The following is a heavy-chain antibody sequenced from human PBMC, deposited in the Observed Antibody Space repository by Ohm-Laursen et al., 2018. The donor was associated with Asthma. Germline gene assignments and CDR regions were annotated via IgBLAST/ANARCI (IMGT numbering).Heavy chain of an antibody. D-gene: IGHD3-10*01. CDR1: GDSVSSNSAA. Sequence: QTLSLTCAISGDSVSSNSAAWNWIRQSPSRGLEWLGRTYYRSKWYNDYAVSVKSRITINPDTSKNQFSLQLNSVTPEDTAVYYCARGLWFGELSLLNNYYYYYGMDVWGQGTTVTVSS. V-gene: IGHV6-1*01. CDR3: ARGLWFGELSLLNNYYYYYGMDV. CDR2: TYYRSKWYN. J-gene: IGHJ6*02.